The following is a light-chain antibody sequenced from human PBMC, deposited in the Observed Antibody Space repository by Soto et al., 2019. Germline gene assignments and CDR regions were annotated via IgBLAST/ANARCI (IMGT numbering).Light chain of an antibody. CDR1: QSVSSN. CDR2: GAS. J-gene: IGKJ1*01. V-gene: IGKV3D-15*01. Sequence: MAHSRADQSLAGEESRSRWCRASQSVSSNLAWYQQKPGQAPRLLIYGASSRATGIPDRFCGSGCGQAFSVSVRGLPSEALVGYYCEHDQNWGTFRQGTQLDIK. CDR3: EHDQNWGT.